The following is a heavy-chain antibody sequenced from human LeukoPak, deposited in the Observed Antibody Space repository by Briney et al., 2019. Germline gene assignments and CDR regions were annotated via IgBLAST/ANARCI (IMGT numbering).Heavy chain of an antibody. V-gene: IGHV4-39*01. D-gene: IGHD1-26*01. CDR3: ARQSGSHWFVPSIDY. Sequence: SETLSLTCTVSGGSISSSHNYWAWIRQPQGKGLEWIGNIDYSGSTYYNPSLKSRVTISIDTSKSHFSLKLSSVTAADTAVYYCARQSGSHWFVPSIDYWGQGTLVTVSS. J-gene: IGHJ4*02. CDR1: GGSISSSHNY. CDR2: IDYSGST.